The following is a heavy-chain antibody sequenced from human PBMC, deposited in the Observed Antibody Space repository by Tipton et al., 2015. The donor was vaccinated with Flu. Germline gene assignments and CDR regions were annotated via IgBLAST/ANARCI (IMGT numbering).Heavy chain of an antibody. CDR2: INQSGST. Sequence: TLSLTCAVYGGSFSGHYWSWIRRPPGKGLEWIGEINQSGSTNSNPSLKSRAAISVDTSKNQFSLKLSSLTAADTAVYYCARGSGEINIYLDSWGQGTVVTGSS. CDR1: GGSFSGHY. J-gene: IGHJ4*02. CDR3: ARGSGEINIYLDS. D-gene: IGHD6-19*01. V-gene: IGHV4-34*01.